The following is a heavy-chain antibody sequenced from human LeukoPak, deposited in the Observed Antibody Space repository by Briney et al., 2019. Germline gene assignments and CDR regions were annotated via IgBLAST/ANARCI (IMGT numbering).Heavy chain of an antibody. J-gene: IGHJ4*02. CDR1: GFTFSSYS. CDR2: ISSSSSYI. Sequence: PGGSLRLSCAASGFTFSSYSMNWVRQAPGKGLEWVSSISSSSSYIYYADSVKGRFTISRDNSKNTLYLQMNSLRAEDTAVYYCAKIAVAGLDYWGQGTLVTVSS. V-gene: IGHV3-21*04. D-gene: IGHD6-19*01. CDR3: AKIAVAGLDY.